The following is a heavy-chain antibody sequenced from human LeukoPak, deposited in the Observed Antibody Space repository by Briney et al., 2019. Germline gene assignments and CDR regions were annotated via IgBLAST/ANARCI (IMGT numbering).Heavy chain of an antibody. CDR3: ARGQHIVVVTAIKPLDY. V-gene: IGHV3-33*01. J-gene: IGHJ4*02. CDR1: GFTFSSYG. CDR2: IWYDGSNK. Sequence: GRSLRLSCAASGFTFSSYGMHWVRQAPGKGLEWVAVIWYDGSNKYYADSVKGRFTISRDNSKNTLYLQMNSLRAEDTAVYYCARGQHIVVVTAIKPLDYRGQGTLVTVSS. D-gene: IGHD2-21*02.